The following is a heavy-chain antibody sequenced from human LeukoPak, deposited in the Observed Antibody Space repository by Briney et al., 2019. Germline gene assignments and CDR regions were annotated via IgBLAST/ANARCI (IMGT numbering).Heavy chain of an antibody. J-gene: IGHJ4*02. V-gene: IGHV3-9*01. CDR3: AKDHILDGDSRGYFDY. D-gene: IGHD4-17*01. Sequence: PGRSLRLSCAASGFTFDDYAMHWVRQVPGKGLEWVSGISWNSGSIGYADSVKGRFTISRDNAKNSLYLQMNSLRAEDTALYYCAKDHILDGDSRGYFDYWGQGTLVTVSS. CDR1: GFTFDDYA. CDR2: ISWNSGSI.